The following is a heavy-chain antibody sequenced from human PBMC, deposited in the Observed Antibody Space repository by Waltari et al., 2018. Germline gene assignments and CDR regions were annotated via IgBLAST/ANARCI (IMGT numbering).Heavy chain of an antibody. CDR2: INHSGST. J-gene: IGHJ4*02. D-gene: IGHD6-6*01. CDR3: ARVGGHSSSSLTDY. CDR1: GGSFSGYY. Sequence: QVQLQQWGAGLLKPSETLSLTCAVYGGSFSGYYWSWIRKPPGKGLEWIGEINHSGSTNYNPSLKSRVTISVDTSKNQFSLKLSSVTAADTAVYYCARVGGHSSSSLTDYWGQGTLVTVSS. V-gene: IGHV4-34*01.